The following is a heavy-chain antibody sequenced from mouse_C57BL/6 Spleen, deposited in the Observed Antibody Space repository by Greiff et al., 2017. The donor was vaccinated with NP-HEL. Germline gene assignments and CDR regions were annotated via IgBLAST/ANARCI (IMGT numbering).Heavy chain of an antibody. D-gene: IGHD1-1*02. CDR1: GYTFTSYW. CDR3: ARSDYGIYAMDY. J-gene: IGHJ4*01. CDR2: IDPSDSYT. V-gene: IGHV1-50*01. Sequence: QVQLQQPGAELVKPGASVKLSCKASGYTFTSYWMQWVKQRPGQGLEWIGEIDPSDSYTNYNQKFKGKATLTVDTSSSTAYMQLSSLTSEDSAVYYCARSDYGIYAMDYWGQGTSVTVSS.